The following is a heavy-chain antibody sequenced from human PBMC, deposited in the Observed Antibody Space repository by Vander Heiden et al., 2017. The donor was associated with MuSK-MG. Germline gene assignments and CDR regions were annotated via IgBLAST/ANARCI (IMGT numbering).Heavy chain of an antibody. CDR3: AKDFRMARAGNEK. J-gene: IGHJ1*01. CDR2: INGDGSAT. CDR1: GFRFEPYV. Sequence: LLESGGGLVQPGQSLTLSCVGAGFRFEPYVMTWVGPAPGEGIEWVATINGDGSATFHAASVKGRFTISRDNSKTTVNLPLRNVRADDAAPYFCAKDFRMARAGNEKWGRGTVVSVSS. V-gene: IGHV3-23*01. D-gene: IGHD3-10*01.